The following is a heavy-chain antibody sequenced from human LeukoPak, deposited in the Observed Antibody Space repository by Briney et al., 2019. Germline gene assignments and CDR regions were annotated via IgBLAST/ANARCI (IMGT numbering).Heavy chain of an antibody. Sequence: GGSLRLSCAASGFTFSSYGMHWVRQAPGKGLEWVAFIRYDGSNKYYADSVKGRFTISRDNSKNTLYLQMNSLRAEDTAVYYCARWLGAPSLDAFDIWGQGTMVTVSS. CDR2: IRYDGSNK. J-gene: IGHJ3*02. V-gene: IGHV3-30*02. CDR3: ARWLGAPSLDAFDI. CDR1: GFTFSSYG. D-gene: IGHD5-24*01.